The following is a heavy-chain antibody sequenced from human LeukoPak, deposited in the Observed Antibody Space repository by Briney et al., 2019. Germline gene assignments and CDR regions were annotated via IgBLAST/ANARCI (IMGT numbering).Heavy chain of an antibody. V-gene: IGHV3-30-3*01. Sequence: PGGSLRLSCAASGFTFSEYAMHWVRQAPGKGLEWVAVISYDGRQKYYGDSVKGRFTISRDNAKNSLYLQMNSLRAEDTALYYCAKGAGGGCFPGYYSYYVMDVGGKGPAAPVS. CDR1: GFTFSEYA. CDR3: AKGAGGGCFPGYYSYYVMDV. J-gene: IGHJ6*04. D-gene: IGHD6-25*01. CDR2: ISYDGRQK.